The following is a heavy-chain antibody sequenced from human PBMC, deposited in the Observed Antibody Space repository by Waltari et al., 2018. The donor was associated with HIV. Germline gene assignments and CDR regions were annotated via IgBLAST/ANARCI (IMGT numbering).Heavy chain of an antibody. CDR2: ILSRWSG. Sequence: QLQESGPRLVKPSETLSLNCTVSGCSASSNSYFWDTSPTYYWAWIRHPPGKGLECVGSILSRWSGIYIASRDNRVTSTLNAAMNQCALNVASVTAADTAAYYCARRHFHDDDGYFVPRYFSYDNVEVWGQGTTVTVSS. D-gene: IGHD3-22*01. CDR3: ARRHFHDDDGYFVPRYFSYDNVEV. J-gene: IGHJ6*02. V-gene: IGHV4-39*01. CDR1: GCSASSNSYFWDTSPTYY.